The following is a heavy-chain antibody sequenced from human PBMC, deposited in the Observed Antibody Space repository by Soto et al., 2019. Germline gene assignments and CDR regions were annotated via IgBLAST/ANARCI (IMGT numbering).Heavy chain of an antibody. CDR2: ISSSGSII. Sequence: QVQVVESGGDLVKPGGSLRLSCAASGFTFNDYYMNWIRQAPGKGLEWVSYISSSGSIIDYADSVKGRFTISRDSARNSLYLQMSSLRVEDTAVYYCAREPYSSSRVYGMDVWGQGTTVTVSS. D-gene: IGHD6-13*01. J-gene: IGHJ6*02. CDR3: AREPYSSSRVYGMDV. CDR1: GFTFNDYY. V-gene: IGHV3-11*01.